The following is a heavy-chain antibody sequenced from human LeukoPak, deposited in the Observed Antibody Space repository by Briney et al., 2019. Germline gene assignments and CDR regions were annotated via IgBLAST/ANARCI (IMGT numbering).Heavy chain of an antibody. CDR2: IYYSGST. Sequence: PSETLSLTCTVSGGSISGYYWSWIRQPPGKELEWIGYIYYSGSTNYNPSLKSRVTISVDTSKNQFSLKLSSVTAADTAVYYCARHTIAAAANYIDYWGQGTLVTVSS. D-gene: IGHD6-13*01. J-gene: IGHJ4*02. CDR3: ARHTIAAAANYIDY. V-gene: IGHV4-59*08. CDR1: GGSISGYY.